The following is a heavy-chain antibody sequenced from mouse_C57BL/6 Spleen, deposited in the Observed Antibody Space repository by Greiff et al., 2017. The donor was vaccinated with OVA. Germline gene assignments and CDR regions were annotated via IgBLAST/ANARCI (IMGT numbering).Heavy chain of an antibody. V-gene: IGHV1-15*01. CDR3: TRRLCDY. J-gene: IGHJ2*01. CDR1: GYTFTDYE. Sequence: VQLVESGAELVRPGASVTLSCKASGYTFTDYEMHWVKQTPVHGLEWIGAIDPETGGTAYNQKFKGKAILTADKSSSTAYMELRSLTSEDSAVYYCTRRLCDYWGQGTTLTVSS. D-gene: IGHD6-1*01. CDR2: IDPETGGT.